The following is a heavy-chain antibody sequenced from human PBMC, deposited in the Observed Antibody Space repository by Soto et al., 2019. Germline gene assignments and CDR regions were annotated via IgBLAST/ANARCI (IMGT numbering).Heavy chain of an antibody. V-gene: IGHV1-46*01. CDR2: IIPIVGTA. Sequence: ASVKVSCKASGYTFTSYYMHWVRQAPGQGLEWMGIIIPIVGTASYAQKFQGRVTITADESTSTAYMELSSLRSEDTAVYYCARDGNYYDSSGYYDGVSRYFDYWGQGTLVTVSS. D-gene: IGHD3-22*01. CDR3: ARDGNYYDSSGYYDGVSRYFDY. CDR1: GYTFTSYY. J-gene: IGHJ4*02.